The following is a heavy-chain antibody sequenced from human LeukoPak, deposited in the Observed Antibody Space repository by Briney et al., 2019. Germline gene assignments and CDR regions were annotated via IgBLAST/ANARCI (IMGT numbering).Heavy chain of an antibody. Sequence: SVKVSCKSSGGTFSSYAISWVRQAPGQGLEWMGRIIPILGIANYAQKFQGRVTITADKSTSTAYMELSSLRSEHKAVSYCARNPQGGMPCAFDIWGQGTMVTVSS. D-gene: IGHD3-16*01. CDR2: IIPILGIA. CDR1: GGTFSSYA. V-gene: IGHV1-69*04. J-gene: IGHJ3*02. CDR3: ARNPQGGMPCAFDI.